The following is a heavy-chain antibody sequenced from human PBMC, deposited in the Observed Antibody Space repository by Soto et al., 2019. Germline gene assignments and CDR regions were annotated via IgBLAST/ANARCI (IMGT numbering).Heavy chain of an antibody. D-gene: IGHD7-27*01. CDR3: AKDLNWADYYYYYGMDV. J-gene: IGHJ6*02. Sequence: QVQLVESGGGVVQPRRSLRLSCAAFGFTFSSYGMHWVRQAPGKGLEWVAVISYDGSNKYYADSVKGRFTISRDNSKNTLYLQMNSLRAEDTAVYYCAKDLNWADYYYYYGMDVWGQGTTVTVSS. V-gene: IGHV3-30*18. CDR2: ISYDGSNK. CDR1: GFTFSSYG.